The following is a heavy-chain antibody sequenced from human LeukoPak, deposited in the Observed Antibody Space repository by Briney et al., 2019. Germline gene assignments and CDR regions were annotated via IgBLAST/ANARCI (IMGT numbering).Heavy chain of an antibody. J-gene: IGHJ4*02. CDR2: ISGSSGHT. CDR3: AKTSRANSAYDSPFDY. D-gene: IGHD5-12*01. Sequence: GGSLRLSCAASGLTFSSYAMSWVRQAPGQGLEWVSAISGSSGHTYYADSVKGRFTISRDNPENTLYLQMNSLRAEDTAVYYCAKTSRANSAYDSPFDYWGQGTLVTVSS. CDR1: GLTFSSYA. V-gene: IGHV3-23*01.